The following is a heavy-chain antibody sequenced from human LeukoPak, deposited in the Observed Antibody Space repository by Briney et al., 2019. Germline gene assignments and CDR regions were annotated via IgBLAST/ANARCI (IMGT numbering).Heavy chain of an antibody. D-gene: IGHD2-15*01. V-gene: IGHV1-2*02. CDR1: GYTFTGYY. CDR2: INPNSGGT. J-gene: IGHJ5*02. CDR3: ARGEGGTNDWFDP. Sequence: ASVKVSCKASGYTFTGYYMHWVRQAPGQGLEWMGWINPNSGGTNYAQKFQGRVIMTRDTSISTAYMELSRLRSDDTAVYYCARGEGGTNDWFDPWGQGTLVTVSS.